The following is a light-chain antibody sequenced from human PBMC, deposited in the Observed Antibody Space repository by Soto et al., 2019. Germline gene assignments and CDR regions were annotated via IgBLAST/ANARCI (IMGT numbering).Light chain of an antibody. CDR2: GAS. Sequence: EIVLTQSPGTLSLSPGERATLSCKASQSISSIYLAWYQQKPGQAPRLLIYGASSRATGIPDRFSGSGSGTDFTLTISSLESEDFAVYYCQHYVSSPWTFGQGTKVEIK. J-gene: IGKJ1*01. V-gene: IGKV3-20*01. CDR1: QSISSIY. CDR3: QHYVSSPWT.